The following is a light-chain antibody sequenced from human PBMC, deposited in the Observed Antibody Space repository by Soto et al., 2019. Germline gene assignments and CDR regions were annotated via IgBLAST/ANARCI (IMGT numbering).Light chain of an antibody. CDR1: QTLNNY. Sequence: EIVLTQSPAALSLSPRERATLSCRANQTLNNYLAWFQQKPGQAPRLLIYEASTRAAGIPARFSGSGSGTDFTLTISSLEPEDFAVYYCQQRTNWPPFNFGQGTKLEIK. J-gene: IGKJ2*01. CDR3: QQRTNWPPFN. CDR2: EAS. V-gene: IGKV3-11*01.